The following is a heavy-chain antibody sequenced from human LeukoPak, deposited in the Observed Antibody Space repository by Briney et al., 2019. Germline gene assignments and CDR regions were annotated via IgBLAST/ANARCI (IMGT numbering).Heavy chain of an antibody. CDR3: ARGLCGGDCYSD. Sequence: GGSLRLSCAASGFPFSSYEMNWVRQAPGKGLEWVSYISSSGSTIYYADSVKGRFTISRDNAKNSLYLQMNSLRAEDTAAYYCARGLCGGDCYSDWGQGTLVTVSS. J-gene: IGHJ4*02. V-gene: IGHV3-48*03. CDR1: GFPFSSYE. CDR2: ISSSGSTI. D-gene: IGHD2-21*02.